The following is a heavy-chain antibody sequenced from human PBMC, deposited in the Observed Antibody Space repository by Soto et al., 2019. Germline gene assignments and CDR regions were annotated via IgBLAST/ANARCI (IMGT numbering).Heavy chain of an antibody. Sequence: EVQLVESGGGLVQPGGSPRLSCAASGFTFSSYWMNWVRQAPGKGLEWVANIKQDGSEKYYVDSVKGRFTISRDNTKNSLYLQMNSLRAEDTAVYYCAREQLQVVIPDYWGQGTLVTVSS. J-gene: IGHJ4*02. D-gene: IGHD6-13*01. CDR1: GFTFSSYW. V-gene: IGHV3-7*01. CDR3: AREQLQVVIPDY. CDR2: IKQDGSEK.